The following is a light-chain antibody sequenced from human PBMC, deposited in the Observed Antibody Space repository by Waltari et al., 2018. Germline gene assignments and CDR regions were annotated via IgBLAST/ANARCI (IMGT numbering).Light chain of an antibody. CDR2: ESS. CDR3: QQYLSDLGR. J-gene: IGKJ4*02. Sequence: DLQIPKSPSTLSASVGDRVTITCRASQRIAGWLAWYQQKPGKAPRVIIYESSSLESEVAARLSGSGVGNEFTVTISILQPDGFATYYGQQYLSDLGRFGGGTRVEIK. V-gene: IGKV1-5*01. CDR1: QRIAGW.